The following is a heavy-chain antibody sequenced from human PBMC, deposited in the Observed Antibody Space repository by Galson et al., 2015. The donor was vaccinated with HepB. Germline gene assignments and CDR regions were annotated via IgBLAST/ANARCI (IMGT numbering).Heavy chain of an antibody. V-gene: IGHV3-30*04. CDR3: ARGGLVLSDRAEYFQH. CDR1: GFTFSSYA. D-gene: IGHD6-19*01. J-gene: IGHJ1*01. Sequence: SLRLSCAASGFTFSSYAMSWVRQAPGKGLEWVAVISYDGSNKYYADSVKGRFTISRDNSKNTLFLQMNSLRAEDTAVYYCARGGLVLSDRAEYFQHWGQGTLVTVSS. CDR2: ISYDGSNK.